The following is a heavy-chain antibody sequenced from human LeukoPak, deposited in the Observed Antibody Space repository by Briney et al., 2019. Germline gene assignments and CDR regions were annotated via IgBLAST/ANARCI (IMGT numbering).Heavy chain of an antibody. CDR2: MNPKSGNT. CDR3: ARGARIRH. V-gene: IGHV1-8*03. CDR1: GYPFSSYD. Sequence: ASVKVSFKTSGYPFSSYDIAWVRPAPGQGLEWMGLMNPKSGNTGYAQKFQDRLTITRNTSISTAYMELSSLRSEDTAVYYCARGARIRHWGQGTLVTVSS. D-gene: IGHD2-15*01. J-gene: IGHJ4*02.